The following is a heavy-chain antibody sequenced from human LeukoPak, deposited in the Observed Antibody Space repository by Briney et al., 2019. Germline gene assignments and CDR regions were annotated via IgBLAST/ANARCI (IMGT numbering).Heavy chain of an antibody. Sequence: GGSLRLSCAASGFTFSSYWMNWARQAPGKGLEWVASINHNGNVNYYVDSVKGRFTISRDNAKNSLYLQMNSLRAEDTALYYCAKDIGDDSSGYYYGYFDYWGQGTLVTVSS. V-gene: IGHV3-7*03. CDR1: GFTFSSYW. D-gene: IGHD3-22*01. CDR3: AKDIGDDSSGYYYGYFDY. J-gene: IGHJ4*02. CDR2: INHNGNVN.